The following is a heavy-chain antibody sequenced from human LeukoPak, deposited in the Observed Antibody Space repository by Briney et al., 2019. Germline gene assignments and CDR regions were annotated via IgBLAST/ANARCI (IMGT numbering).Heavy chain of an antibody. CDR1: GFTLSSYA. J-gene: IGHJ2*01. D-gene: IGHD4-17*01. CDR2: ISGSGGST. V-gene: IGHV3-23*01. CDR3: ARAPPTTVYWYFDL. Sequence: GGSLRLACAASGFTLSSYAMSWVRQAPGKGLEWVSAISGSGGSTYYADSVKGRFTISRDNSKNTLYLQMNSLRAEDTAVYYCARAPPTTVYWYFDLWGRGTLVTVSS.